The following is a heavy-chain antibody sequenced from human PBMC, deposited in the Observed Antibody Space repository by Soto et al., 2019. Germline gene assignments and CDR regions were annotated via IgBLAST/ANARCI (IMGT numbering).Heavy chain of an antibody. J-gene: IGHJ4*02. V-gene: IGHV1-69*13. CDR2: IIPIFGTA. CDR3: AGDPYYYGSAF. CDR1: GGTFSSYA. Sequence: SVKVSCKASGGTFSSYAISWVRQAPGQGLEWMGGIIPIFGTANYAQKFQCRVTITADESTSTAYMELSSLRSEDTAVYYCAGDPYYYGSAFWGQGTLVTVSS. D-gene: IGHD3-10*01.